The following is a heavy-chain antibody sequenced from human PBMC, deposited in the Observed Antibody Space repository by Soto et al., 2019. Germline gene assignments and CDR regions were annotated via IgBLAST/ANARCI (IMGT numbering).Heavy chain of an antibody. J-gene: IGHJ3*02. V-gene: IGHV1-18*04. Sequence: ASVKVSCKASGHSFTSSGISWVRQAPGRGLEWLGWISTHNGNTIYAPRFQTRVTLTTHTPTSTAYMELRSLRYDDTAFYSCAREGLLGPHDAYDMWGQGTLVTVSS. CDR1: GHSFTSSG. CDR2: ISTHNGNT. D-gene: IGHD3-3*01. CDR3: AREGLLGPHDAYDM.